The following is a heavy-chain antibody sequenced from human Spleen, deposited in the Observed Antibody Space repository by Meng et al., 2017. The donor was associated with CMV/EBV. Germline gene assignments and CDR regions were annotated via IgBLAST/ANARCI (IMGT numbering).Heavy chain of an antibody. Sequence: QVQLLQSWAEVKPAGGSVEASCKASGYTSTGYYMNWVRSAPRQRLEWMGWINPNSGGTNYAQKFQGRVTMTRDTSISTAYMELSRLRADDTAVYYCARDLASLTISLTGLYWGQGTLVTVSS. J-gene: IGHJ4*02. V-gene: IGHV1-2*02. D-gene: IGHD3-9*01. CDR3: ARDLASLTISLTGLY. CDR1: GYTSTGYY. CDR2: INPNSGGT.